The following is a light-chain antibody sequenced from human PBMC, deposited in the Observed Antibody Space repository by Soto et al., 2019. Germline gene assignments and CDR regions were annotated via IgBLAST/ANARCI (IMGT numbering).Light chain of an antibody. CDR3: QYYNDYCWT. CDR2: KTS. CDR1: QSISSW. V-gene: IGKV1-5*03. J-gene: IGKJ1*01. Sequence: DLQLTQSPSTLSASVGDRVTITCRASQSISSWLAWYQQKPGKAPNLLIYKTSNLESGVQSRFSGSGSGTEFTLTISSLQPDDFATYYCQYYNDYCWTFGQGTKVEIK.